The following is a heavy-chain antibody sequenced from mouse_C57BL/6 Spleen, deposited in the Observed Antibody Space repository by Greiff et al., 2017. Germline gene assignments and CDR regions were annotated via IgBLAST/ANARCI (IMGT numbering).Heavy chain of an antibody. CDR1: GYTFTDYE. CDR2: IDPETGGT. Sequence: VQLQQSGAELVRPGASVTLSCKASGYTFTDYEMHWVKQTPVHGLEWIGAIDPETGGTAYNQKFKGKAILTADKSSSTAYMELRSLTSEDSAVYYCTRRGTTVVDYFDVWGTGTTVTVSS. CDR3: TRRGTTVVDYFDV. D-gene: IGHD1-1*01. J-gene: IGHJ1*03. V-gene: IGHV1-15*01.